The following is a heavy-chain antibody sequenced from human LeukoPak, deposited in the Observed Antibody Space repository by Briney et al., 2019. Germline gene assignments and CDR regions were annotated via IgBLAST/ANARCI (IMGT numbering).Heavy chain of an antibody. D-gene: IGHD3-3*01. V-gene: IGHV3-11*04. CDR3: ARDSTYDFWSGYLYPPDY. J-gene: IGHJ4*02. CDR1: GFTFSDYY. Sequence: KSGGSLRLSCAASGFTFSDYYMSWIRQAPGKGLEWISYISDSGNNIYYVDSVKGRFTISRDNAKNSLYLQMNSLRAEDTAVYYCARDSTYDFWSGYLYPPDYWGQGTLVTVSS. CDR2: ISDSGNNI.